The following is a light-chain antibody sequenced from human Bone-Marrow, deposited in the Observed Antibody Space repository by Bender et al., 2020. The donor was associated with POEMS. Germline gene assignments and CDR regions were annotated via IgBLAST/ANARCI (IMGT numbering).Light chain of an antibody. CDR2: DVT. J-gene: IGLJ3*02. V-gene: IGLV2-14*01. CDR1: SSLYNY. Sequence: QSALTQPASVSGSPGQSIVISCTAISSLYNYVAWYQQHPDKAPKLIIYDVTNRPSGVSNRFSGSKSGNTASLTISGLQAEDEADYYCAAYTPSSNTRVCGGGTKMT. CDR3: AAYTPSSNTRV.